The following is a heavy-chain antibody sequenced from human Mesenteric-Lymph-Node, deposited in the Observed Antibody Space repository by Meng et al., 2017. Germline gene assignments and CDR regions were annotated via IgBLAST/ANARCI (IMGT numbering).Heavy chain of an antibody. Sequence: SETLSLTCTVSGGSISSGSYYWSWIRQPAGKGLEWIGRIYTSGSTNYNPSLKSRVTISVDTSKNQFSLKLSSVTAADTAVYYCARDRQWPTPFYIDFWGQGTLVTVSS. CDR2: IYTSGST. J-gene: IGHJ4*02. CDR1: GGSISSGSYY. D-gene: IGHD6-19*01. CDR3: ARDRQWPTPFYIDF. V-gene: IGHV4-61*02.